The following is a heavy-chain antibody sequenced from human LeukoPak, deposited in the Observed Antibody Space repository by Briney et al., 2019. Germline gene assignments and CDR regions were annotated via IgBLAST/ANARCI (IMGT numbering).Heavy chain of an antibody. V-gene: IGHV3-64*01. CDR1: GFTFSSYA. Sequence: GGSLRLSCAASGFTFSSYAMHWGRQAPGKGLEYVSAISSNGGSTYYAHSVKGRFTISRDNSKNTLYLQMGSLRAEDMAVYYCASGGAARRHYWGQGTLVTVSS. J-gene: IGHJ4*02. CDR2: ISSNGGST. D-gene: IGHD6-6*01. CDR3: ASGGAARRHY.